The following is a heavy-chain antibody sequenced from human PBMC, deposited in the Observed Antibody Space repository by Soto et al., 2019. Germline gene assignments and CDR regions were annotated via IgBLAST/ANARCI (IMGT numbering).Heavy chain of an antibody. D-gene: IGHD5-12*01. Sequence: SETLSLTCAVYGGSFSGYFWTWIRQPPGKGLEWIGEINHSGSTNYNPSLKSRVTISVDTSKNQFSLKLSSVTAADTTVYYCARQGGWLRFGWFDPWGQGTLVTVSS. V-gene: IGHV4-34*01. CDR2: INHSGST. CDR1: GGSFSGYF. CDR3: ARQGGWLRFGWFDP. J-gene: IGHJ5*02.